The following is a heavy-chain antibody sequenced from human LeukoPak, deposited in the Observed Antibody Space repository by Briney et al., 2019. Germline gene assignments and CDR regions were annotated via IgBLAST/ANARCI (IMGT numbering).Heavy chain of an antibody. J-gene: IGHJ4*02. CDR3: ARDLYYYGSGSYYQPYYFDY. CDR1: GFTFSSYA. V-gene: IGHV3-30-3*01. CDR2: ISYDGSNK. D-gene: IGHD3-10*01. Sequence: PGGSLRLSCAASGFTFSSYAMHWVRQAPGKGLEWVAVISYDGSNKYYADSVKGRFTISRDNSQNTLYLQTNSLRAEDTAVYYCARDLYYYGSGSYYQPYYFDYWGQGTLVTVSS.